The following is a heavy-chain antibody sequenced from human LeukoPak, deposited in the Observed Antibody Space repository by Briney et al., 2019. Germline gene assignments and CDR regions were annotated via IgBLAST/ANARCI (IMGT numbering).Heavy chain of an antibody. Sequence: GGSLRLSCAASGFTFSSYGMHWVRQAPGRGLEWVAFIRYDGSNKYYADSVKGRFTISRDNSKNTLYLQMNSLRAEDTAVHYCAKILTWFGELQTIDYWGQGTLVTVSS. J-gene: IGHJ4*02. CDR1: GFTFSSYG. D-gene: IGHD3-10*01. CDR3: AKILTWFGELQTIDY. V-gene: IGHV3-30*02. CDR2: IRYDGSNK.